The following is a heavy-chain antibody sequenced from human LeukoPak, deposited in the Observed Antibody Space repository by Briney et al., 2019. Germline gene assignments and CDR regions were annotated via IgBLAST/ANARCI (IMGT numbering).Heavy chain of an antibody. D-gene: IGHD3-10*01. V-gene: IGHV4-59*01. J-gene: IGHJ6*02. Sequence: SETLSLTCTVSGGSISSYYWIWIRQPPGKGLEWIGYIYYSGSTNYNPSLKSRVTISVDTSKNQFSLKLSSVTAADTAVYYCARVGGSGWGSGSYYNGYYYYGMDVWGQGTTVTVSS. CDR2: IYYSGST. CDR3: ARVGGSGWGSGSYYNGYYYYGMDV. CDR1: GGSISSYY.